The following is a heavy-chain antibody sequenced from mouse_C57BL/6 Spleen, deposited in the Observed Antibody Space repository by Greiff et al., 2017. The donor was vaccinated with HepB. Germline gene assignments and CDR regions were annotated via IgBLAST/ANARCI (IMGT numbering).Heavy chain of an antibody. CDR2: IYPGDGDT. J-gene: IGHJ3*01. V-gene: IGHV1-82*01. CDR1: GYAFSSSW. Sequence: VQLQQSGPELVKPGASVKISCKASGYAFSSSWMNWVKQRPGKGLEWIGRIYPGDGDTNYNGKFKGKATLTADKSSSTAYMQLRSLTSEDSAVYFCARLEYYGSSYEAWFAYWGQGTLVTVSA. CDR3: ARLEYYGSSYEAWFAY. D-gene: IGHD1-1*01.